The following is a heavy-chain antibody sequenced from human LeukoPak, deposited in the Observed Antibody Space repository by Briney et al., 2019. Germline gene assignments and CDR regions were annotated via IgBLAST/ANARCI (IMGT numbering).Heavy chain of an antibody. J-gene: IGHJ4*02. Sequence: GGSLRLSCAASGFTFSDYYMSWISQAPGKGLEWVSDLSGSGDSKFYADSVKGRFTIPRDNAKKSLYLQVSSLRAEDTAVYYCARRAYSNHFFDYWGQGTLVTVSS. V-gene: IGHV3-11*01. D-gene: IGHD4-11*01. CDR2: LSGSGDSK. CDR1: GFTFSDYY. CDR3: ARRAYSNHFFDY.